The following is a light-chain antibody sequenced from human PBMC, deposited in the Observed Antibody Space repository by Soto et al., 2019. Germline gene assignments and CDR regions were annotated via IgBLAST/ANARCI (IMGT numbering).Light chain of an antibody. Sequence: EIVLTQSPGTLSLSPGERATLSCRASQSVSSSYLAWYQQKPGQAPRLLIYGASSRATGIPDRFSGSGSGTDFTLTISRLEPEDFAVYYCQQYGSSPEYTFGQGTQREIK. CDR2: GAS. J-gene: IGKJ2*01. CDR3: QQYGSSPEYT. CDR1: QSVSSSY. V-gene: IGKV3-20*01.